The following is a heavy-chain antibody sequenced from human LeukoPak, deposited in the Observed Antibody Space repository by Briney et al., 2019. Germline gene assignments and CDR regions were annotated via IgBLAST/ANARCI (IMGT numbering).Heavy chain of an antibody. CDR1: GFTFSNYG. D-gene: IGHD6-13*01. J-gene: IGHJ4*02. CDR2: IWYDGSNK. CDR3: ARDVAAAGTGLDY. V-gene: IGHV3-33*01. Sequence: GGSLRLSCAASGFTFSNYGMHWVRHAPGKGLEWVAVIWYDGSNKYYADSVKGRFTISRDNSKNTLYLQMNSLRAEDTAVYYCARDVAAAGTGLDYWGQGTLVTVSS.